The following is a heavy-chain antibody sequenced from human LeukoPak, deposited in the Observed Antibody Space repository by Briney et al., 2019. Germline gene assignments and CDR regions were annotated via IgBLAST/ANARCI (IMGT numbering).Heavy chain of an antibody. D-gene: IGHD3-22*01. CDR1: GFTFSSYA. J-gene: IGHJ1*01. Sequence: GGSLRLSCVASGFTFSSYAMSWVRQAPGKGLEWVSGITSSGTTTFYADSVKGRFTISRDNAKNSLYLQMNSLRAEDTAVYYCARDISYYYDSSGRPEYFQHWGQGTLVTVSS. CDR3: ARDISYYYDSSGRPEYFQH. V-gene: IGHV3-21*01. CDR2: ITSSGTTT.